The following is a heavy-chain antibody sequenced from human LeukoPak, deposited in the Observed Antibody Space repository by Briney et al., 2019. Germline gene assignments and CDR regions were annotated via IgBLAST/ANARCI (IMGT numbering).Heavy chain of an antibody. CDR1: GFTFSSYW. CDR2: INTDGSGT. Sequence: PGGSLRLSCAASGFTFSSYWVHWVRQGPGKGLVWVSRINTDGSGTMYADSVKGRFTISRDNAKNTLYLQMNSLRAEDTAVYYCASATVTTYDFYYYMDVWGKGTTVTVSS. J-gene: IGHJ6*03. CDR3: ASATVTTYDFYYYMDV. V-gene: IGHV3-74*03. D-gene: IGHD4-11*01.